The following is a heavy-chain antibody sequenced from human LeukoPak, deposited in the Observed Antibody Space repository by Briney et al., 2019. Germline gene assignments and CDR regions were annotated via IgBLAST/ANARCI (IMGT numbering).Heavy chain of an antibody. CDR1: GFTFSSYW. CDR2: IKQDGSEK. CDR3: ARESYDILTTRYFDL. D-gene: IGHD3-9*01. V-gene: IGHV3-7*01. J-gene: IGHJ2*01. Sequence: GGSLRLSCAASGFTFSSYWMTWVRQAPGKGLEWVANIKQDGSEKNYVDSVKGRFTISRDNAKNSLYLQMNSLRAEDTAVYYCARESYDILTTRYFDLWGRGTLVTVSS.